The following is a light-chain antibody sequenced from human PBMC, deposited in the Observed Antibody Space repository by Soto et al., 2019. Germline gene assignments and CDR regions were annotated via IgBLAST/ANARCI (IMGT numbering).Light chain of an antibody. Sequence: DIQMTQSPSTLSASVGDRVTITCRASQSISSWLAWYQQKPGKAPKLLIYDASSLESGVPSRFSGSGSGTEFTLTISSLQPDDFATNYCQQYNSPITFGQGTRLRLN. CDR1: QSISSW. V-gene: IGKV1-5*01. CDR3: QQYNSPIT. J-gene: IGKJ5*01. CDR2: DAS.